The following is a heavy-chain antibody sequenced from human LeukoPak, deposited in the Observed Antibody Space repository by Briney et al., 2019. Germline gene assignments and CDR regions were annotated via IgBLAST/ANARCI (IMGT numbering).Heavy chain of an antibody. D-gene: IGHD1-1*01. CDR1: GFTFSDYG. Sequence: GGSLRLSCVASGFTFSDYGMLWVRQPPGKGLEWVAVISYDGRNEHYADSVKGRFTISRDNSKNTVFLQMNTLRTEDTAVYYCARDLDGAVAFDIWGQGTMVTVSS. CDR3: ARDLDGAVAFDI. J-gene: IGHJ3*02. CDR2: ISYDGRNE. V-gene: IGHV3-30*03.